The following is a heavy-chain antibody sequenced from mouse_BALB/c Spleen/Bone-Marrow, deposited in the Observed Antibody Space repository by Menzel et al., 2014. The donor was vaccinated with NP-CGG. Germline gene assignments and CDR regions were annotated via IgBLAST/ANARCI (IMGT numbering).Heavy chain of an antibody. V-gene: IGHV1-7*01. CDR3: ARWGGYYVDY. Sequence: QVQLQQSGAELAKPGASVTMSCKASGYTFTSDWMHWVKQRPGQGMDWIGYINPFTGYPEYNQNFKDRDTGTADKSSSTADMQLSSVTSEDSVVYYCARWGGYYVDYWGQGTTLTGSS. CDR2: INPFTGYP. D-gene: IGHD1-1*02. J-gene: IGHJ2*01. CDR1: GYTFTSDW.